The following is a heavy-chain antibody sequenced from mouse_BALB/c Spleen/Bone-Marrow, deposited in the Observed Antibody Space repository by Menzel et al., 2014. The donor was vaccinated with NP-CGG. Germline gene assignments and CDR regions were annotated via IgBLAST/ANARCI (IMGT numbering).Heavy chain of an antibody. CDR3: AVYDYEGFAY. V-gene: IGHV14-3*02. J-gene: IGHJ3*01. CDR1: GFNIKDTY. D-gene: IGHD2-4*01. CDR2: IDPANGNT. Sequence: VQLQQSGAELVKPGASVKLSCTASGFNIKDTYMHWVKQRPEQGLEWIGRIDPANGNTKYDPKFQGKATITADTSSNTAYLQLSSLTSEDAAVYYCAVYDYEGFAYWGQGTLVTDSA.